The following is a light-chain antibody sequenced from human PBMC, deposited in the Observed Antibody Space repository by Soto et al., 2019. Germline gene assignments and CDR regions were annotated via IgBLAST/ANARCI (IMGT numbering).Light chain of an antibody. Sequence: DIPLTQSPSFVSASVGDRVSITCRASQDINSYLAWYQHKPGKAPKLLIYAASILQSAVPSRFSGGGSGTEFTLTISSLQSEDFATYYCQQLNSYPRTFGQGTKVEF. CDR2: AAS. V-gene: IGKV1-9*01. CDR3: QQLNSYPRT. J-gene: IGKJ1*01. CDR1: QDINSY.